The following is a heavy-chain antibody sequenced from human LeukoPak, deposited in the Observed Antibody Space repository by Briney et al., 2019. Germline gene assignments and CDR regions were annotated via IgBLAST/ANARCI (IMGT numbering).Heavy chain of an antibody. CDR1: GYSFTNYW. CDR3: ARHGSPGHTSGSYYMGYFDY. D-gene: IGHD3-10*01. J-gene: IGHJ4*02. V-gene: IGHV5-51*01. Sequence: GESLKISCEDSGYSFTNYWIAWVRLMPGQGLQWLGTVFPGGSDTRYSPSFQGQVTISADKSISTAYLQWSSLKASDTAIYYCARHGSPGHTSGSYYMGYFDYWGQGTLVTVSS. CDR2: VFPGGSDT.